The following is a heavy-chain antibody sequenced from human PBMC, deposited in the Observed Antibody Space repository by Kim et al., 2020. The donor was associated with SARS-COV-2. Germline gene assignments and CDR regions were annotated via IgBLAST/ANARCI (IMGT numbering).Heavy chain of an antibody. D-gene: IGHD3-10*01. CDR2: ITTDGGSS. V-gene: IGHV3-43*01. CDR1: GFTFGDYS. J-gene: IGHJ4*02. Sequence: GESLKISCAASGFTFGDYSMHWVRQAPGKGLEWVSLITTDGGSSYYADSVKGRFTISRDNSKNSLYLPMNSLRTEDTALYYCVKEVGGFGEYDYWGQGTLVTVSS. CDR3: VKEVGGFGEYDY.